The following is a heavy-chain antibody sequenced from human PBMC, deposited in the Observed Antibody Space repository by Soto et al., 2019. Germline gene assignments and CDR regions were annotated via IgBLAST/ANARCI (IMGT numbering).Heavy chain of an antibody. D-gene: IGHD6-13*01. CDR2: INHSGST. J-gene: IGHJ6*02. CDR3: ARSPGKAAAGTGHHYRKDV. CDR1: GGSFSGYY. V-gene: IGHV4-34*01. Sequence: KPSETLSLTCAVYGGSFSGYYWSWIRQPPGKGLEWIGGINHSGSTNYNPSLKSRVTISVDTSKNQFSLKLSSVTAADRAVYYCARSPGKAAAGTGHHYRKDVRGQGTTVTVSS.